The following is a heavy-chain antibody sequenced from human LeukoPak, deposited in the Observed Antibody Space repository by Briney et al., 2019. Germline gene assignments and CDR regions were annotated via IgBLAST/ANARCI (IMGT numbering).Heavy chain of an antibody. CDR1: GGSISSYY. Sequence: PETLSLTCTVSGGSISSYYWSWIRQPAGKGLEWIGRIYTSGTTHYNPSLKSRVTMSVDTSKNQFSLQLTSVTAADTAVYYCARGDYGSGTYLWGSWGQGILVTVSP. V-gene: IGHV4-4*07. CDR2: IYTSGTT. J-gene: IGHJ5*02. D-gene: IGHD3-10*01. CDR3: ARGDYGSGTYLWGS.